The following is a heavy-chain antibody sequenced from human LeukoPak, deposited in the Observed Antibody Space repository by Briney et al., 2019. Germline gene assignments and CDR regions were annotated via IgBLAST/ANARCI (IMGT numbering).Heavy chain of an antibody. V-gene: IGHV1-46*01. CDR1: GYTFTNYY. Sequence: ASVKVSCKASGYTFTNYYMHWVRQAPGQGLEWMGLINPTGTGTNYAQKFRGRATLTRDTSTTTVYMELSSLRSEDTAVYYCAREESGGYFDYWGQGTPVTVSS. CDR3: AREESGGYFDY. CDR2: INPTGTGT. D-gene: IGHD2-8*02. J-gene: IGHJ4*02.